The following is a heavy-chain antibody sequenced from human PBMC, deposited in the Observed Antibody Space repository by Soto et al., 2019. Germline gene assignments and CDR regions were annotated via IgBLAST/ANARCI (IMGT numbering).Heavy chain of an antibody. CDR3: ANLEVPLTYIAVAGKVHY. CDR1: GFTFSSYA. CDR2: ISGSGGST. Sequence: GGSLRLSCAASGFTFSSYAMSWVRQAPGKGLEWVSAISGSGGSTYYADSVKGRFTISRDNSKNTLYLQMNSLRAEDTAVYYCANLEVPLTYIAVAGKVHYWGQGTLVSGSS. V-gene: IGHV3-23*01. D-gene: IGHD6-19*01. J-gene: IGHJ4*02.